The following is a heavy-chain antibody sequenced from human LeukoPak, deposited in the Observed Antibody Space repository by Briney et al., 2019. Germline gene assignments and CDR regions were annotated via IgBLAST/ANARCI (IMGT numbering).Heavy chain of an antibody. CDR3: AKDGRRYRAYYYYYMDV. J-gene: IGHJ6*03. CDR1: GFTFSSYG. Sequence: PGGSLRLSYAASGFTFSSYGMHWVRQAPGKGLEWVSAISGSGTSTYYADSVKGRFTVSRDNSENTLYLQMNSLRAEDTAVYYCAKDGRRYRAYYYYYMDVWGKGTTVTISS. V-gene: IGHV3-23*01. D-gene: IGHD3-16*02. CDR2: ISGSGTST.